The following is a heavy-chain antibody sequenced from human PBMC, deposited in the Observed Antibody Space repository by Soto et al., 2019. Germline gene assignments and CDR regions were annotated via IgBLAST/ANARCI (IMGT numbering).Heavy chain of an antibody. Sequence: QVQLQESGPGLVKPSQTLSITCTVSGGSITTVDYYWTWIRRLPGKGLEWIAYIHHAGLTYYSPSLQSRITISVDTSQNQFTLKLNAMTAADTAVYFCAGKPNALSYFNYWGQGALVTVSS. CDR1: GGSITTVDYY. CDR2: IHHAGLT. J-gene: IGHJ4*02. D-gene: IGHD2-8*01. CDR3: AGKPNALSYFNY. V-gene: IGHV4-31*03.